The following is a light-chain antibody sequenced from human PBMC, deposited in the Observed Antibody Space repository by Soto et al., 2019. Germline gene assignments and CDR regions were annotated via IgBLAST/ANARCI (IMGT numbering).Light chain of an antibody. Sequence: DIRVTLSPSAVSGSVGDRVTITCRASQTISSWLAWYQQKPGKAPKLLIYKASTLKSGVPSRFRGSGSGTEFTLTISSLQPEDFATYYCQHYDSLPEPFGQGTKVDI. CDR1: QTISSW. CDR3: QHYDSLPEP. J-gene: IGKJ1*01. V-gene: IGKV1-5*03. CDR2: KAS.